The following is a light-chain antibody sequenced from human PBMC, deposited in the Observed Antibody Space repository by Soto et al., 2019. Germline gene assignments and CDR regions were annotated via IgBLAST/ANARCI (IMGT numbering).Light chain of an antibody. CDR1: QSISTW. V-gene: IGKV1-5*03. CDR3: QQYNSYSLFT. J-gene: IGKJ3*01. Sequence: DIQMTQSPSTLSASVGDTVIITCRASQSISTWLAWYQQKPGKAPKLLIYKASSLESGVPSRFSGSGSGTEFTLTISSLQPDDFATYYCQQYNSYSLFTFGPGTKVDIK. CDR2: KAS.